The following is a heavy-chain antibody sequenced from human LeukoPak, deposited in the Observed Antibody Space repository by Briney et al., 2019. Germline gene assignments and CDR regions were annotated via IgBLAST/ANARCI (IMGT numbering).Heavy chain of an antibody. J-gene: IGHJ4*02. V-gene: IGHV1-69*05. D-gene: IGHD6-19*01. Sequence: SVKVSCKASGGTFSSYAISWVRQAPGQGLEWMGGIIPIFGTANYAQKFQGRVTITTDESTSTAYMELSSLRSEDTAVYYCARSADARAGVAGIYYFDYWGQSTLVTVSS. CDR3: ARSADARAGVAGIYYFDY. CDR2: IIPIFGTA. CDR1: GGTFSSYA.